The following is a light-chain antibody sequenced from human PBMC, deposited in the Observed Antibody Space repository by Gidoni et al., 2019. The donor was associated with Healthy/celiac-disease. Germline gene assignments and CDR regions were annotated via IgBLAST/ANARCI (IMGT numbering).Light chain of an antibody. CDR2: GAS. V-gene: IGKV3-20*01. J-gene: IGKJ1*01. CDR1: QSVSSTY. CDR3: QQYGSYPWT. Sequence: EPVLTQSPGTLSLSPGERATLSCRASQSVSSTYLAWYQQKPGQAPRLLIYGASSRASGIPDRFSGSGSGTDFTLTISRLEPEDFAVYYCQQYGSYPWTFGEGTKVEIK.